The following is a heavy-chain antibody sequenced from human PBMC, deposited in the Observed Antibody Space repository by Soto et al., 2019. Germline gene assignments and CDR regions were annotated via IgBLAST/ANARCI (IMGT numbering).Heavy chain of an antibody. CDR2: IYYSGST. V-gene: IGHV4-59*01. CDR1: GGSISSYY. D-gene: IGHD3-3*01. Sequence: QVQLQESGPGLVKPSETLSLTCTVSGGSISSYYWSWIRQPPGKGLEWIGYIYYSGSTNYNPSLKSRLTKSVDTPKHQFSLKAGSVTAADRAVYYCARDPGRDLLEWYFDLWGRGTLVTVSS. CDR3: ARDPGRDLLEWYFDL. J-gene: IGHJ2*01.